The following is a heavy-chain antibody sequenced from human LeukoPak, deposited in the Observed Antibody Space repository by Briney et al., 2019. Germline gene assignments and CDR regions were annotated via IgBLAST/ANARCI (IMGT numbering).Heavy chain of an antibody. D-gene: IGHD6-13*01. Sequence: SETLSLTCAVYGGSFSGYFWSWIRQPPGKGPEWIAEINDSGSTNYSPSLKSRVTISVDTSKNQFSLKLNSVTAADTAVYYCARGEVRRVKDISSSWYFDPWGRGTPVTVSS. J-gene: IGHJ2*01. CDR3: ARGEVRRVKDISSSWYFDP. CDR1: GGSFSGYF. CDR2: INDSGST. V-gene: IGHV4-34*01.